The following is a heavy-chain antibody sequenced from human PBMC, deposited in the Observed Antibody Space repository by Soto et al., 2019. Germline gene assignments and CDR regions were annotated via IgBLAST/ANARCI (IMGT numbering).Heavy chain of an antibody. J-gene: IGHJ6*02. CDR3: ARDGRYYGSGTYGMDV. V-gene: IGHV3-30*03. CDR1: GFTFSSYG. Sequence: GGSLRLSCAASGFTFSSYGMHWVRQAPGKGLEWVAVISYDGSNYYADSVKGRFTISRDNSKNTLYLQMNSLRAEDTAVYYCARDGRYYGSGTYGMDVWGQGTTVTVSS. CDR2: ISYDGSN. D-gene: IGHD3-10*01.